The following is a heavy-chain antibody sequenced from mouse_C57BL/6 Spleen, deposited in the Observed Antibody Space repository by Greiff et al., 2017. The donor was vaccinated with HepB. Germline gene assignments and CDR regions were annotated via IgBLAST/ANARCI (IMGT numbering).Heavy chain of an antibody. CDR3: TRANWDPAWFAY. V-gene: IGHV6-3*01. Sequence: EVKLVESGGGLVQPGGSMKLSCVASGFTFSNYWMNWVRQSPEKGLEWVAQIRLKSDNYATHYAESVKGRFTISRDDSKSSVYLQMNNLRAEDTGIYYCTRANWDPAWFAYWGQGTLVTVSA. D-gene: IGHD4-1*01. CDR1: GFTFSNYW. J-gene: IGHJ3*01. CDR2: IRLKSDNYAT.